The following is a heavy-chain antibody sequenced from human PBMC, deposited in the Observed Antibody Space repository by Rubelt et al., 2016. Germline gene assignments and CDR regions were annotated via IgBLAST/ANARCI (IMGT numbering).Heavy chain of an antibody. V-gene: IGHV3-48*02. CDR1: GFTFSSYS. CDR2: INYKGSTI. Sequence: QLGMRGGGLVQPGGSLRLSCAASGFTFSSYSMNWVRQAPGKGLEWISYINYKGSTISYADSVKGRFTISRDNAKNTLYLQINSLRDVDTAVYYCATQQQLVRRYFDYWGQGTLVTVSS. CDR3: ATQQQLVRRYFDY. J-gene: IGHJ4*02. D-gene: IGHD6-13*01.